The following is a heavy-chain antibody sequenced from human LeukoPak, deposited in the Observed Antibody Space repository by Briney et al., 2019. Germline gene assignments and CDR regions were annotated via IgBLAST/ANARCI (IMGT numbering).Heavy chain of an antibody. CDR2: IIPIFGIA. J-gene: IGHJ6*02. CDR3: ARLDAGFGGMDV. D-gene: IGHD3-3*01. Sequence: GASVKVSCKASGGTFSSYAISWVRQAPGQGLEWMGGIIPIFGIANYAQKFQGRVTITADESTSTAYMELSSLRSEDTAVYYCARLDAGFGGMDVWGQGTTVTVSS. V-gene: IGHV1-69*13. CDR1: GGTFSSYA.